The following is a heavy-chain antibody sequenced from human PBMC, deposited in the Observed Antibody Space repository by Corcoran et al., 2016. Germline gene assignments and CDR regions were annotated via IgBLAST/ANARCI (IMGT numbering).Heavy chain of an antibody. Sequence: QVQLQESGPGLVKPSETLSLTCAISGGSLSSTSWWSWVRQFPGRGLEWIGEMYHSGSINYNPSLKSRVTISVDKSRNQFSLRLNSVTAADTAVYYCARNWGYGGTYPYALDLWGQGTMVTVSS. D-gene: IGHD5-12*01. J-gene: IGHJ3*01. CDR1: GGSLSSTSW. V-gene: IGHV4-4*02. CDR3: ARNWGYGGTYPYALDL. CDR2: MYHSGSI.